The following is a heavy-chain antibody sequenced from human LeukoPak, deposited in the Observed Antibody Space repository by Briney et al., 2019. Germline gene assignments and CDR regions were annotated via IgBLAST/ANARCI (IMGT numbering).Heavy chain of an antibody. V-gene: IGHV3-9*01. D-gene: IGHD3-10*01. CDR1: GFTFDDYA. Sequence: PGGSLRLSCAASGFTFDDYAMHWVRQAPGKGLEWVSGISWNSGSIGYADSVKGRFTISRDNAKNSLYLQMNSLRSEDTAFYYCARDGGSGNYFIDYWGQGTLVTVSS. J-gene: IGHJ4*02. CDR3: ARDGGSGNYFIDY. CDR2: ISWNSGSI.